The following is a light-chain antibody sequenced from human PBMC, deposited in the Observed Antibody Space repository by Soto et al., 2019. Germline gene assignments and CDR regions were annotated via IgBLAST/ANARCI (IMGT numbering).Light chain of an antibody. J-gene: IGKJ5*01. CDR2: GAS. Sequence: EIVMTQSPATLSVSPGERATLSCRASQSVSDNLAWYQQRPGQAPRLLIYGASTRATGIPARFSGSGSGTEFTLSISSLQSEDSAVYYCHQYNKWPLTFGQGTRLEIK. V-gene: IGKV3-15*01. CDR1: QSVSDN. CDR3: HQYNKWPLT.